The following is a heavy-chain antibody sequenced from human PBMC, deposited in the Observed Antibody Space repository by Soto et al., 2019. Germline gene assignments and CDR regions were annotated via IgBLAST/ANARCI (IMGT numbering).Heavy chain of an antibody. D-gene: IGHD2-2*01. Sequence: EVQLLESGGGLVQPGGSLRLSCAASGFTFSSYAMSWVRQAPGKGLEWVSAISGSGGSTYYADSVKGRFTIPRDNSKNTLYLQMNGLRVGDTAVYYCAKDRQDIVVVPAAMMGGVFDYWGQGPLVTVSS. CDR1: GFTFSSYA. V-gene: IGHV3-23*01. CDR2: ISGSGGST. J-gene: IGHJ4*02. CDR3: AKDRQDIVVVPAAMMGGVFDY.